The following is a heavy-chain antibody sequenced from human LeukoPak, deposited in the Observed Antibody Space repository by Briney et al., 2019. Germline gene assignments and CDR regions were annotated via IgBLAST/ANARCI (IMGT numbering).Heavy chain of an antibody. V-gene: IGHV3-7*01. J-gene: IGHJ5*02. Sequence: GGSLRLSCVASGFTFSNYAMSWVRQAPGKGLEWVASIKQDGSEKYYVDSVKGRFTISRDNAKNSLYLQMNSLRAEDTALYYCARAPGEGWFDPWGQGTLVTVSS. CDR1: GFTFSNYA. CDR2: IKQDGSEK. CDR3: ARAPGEGWFDP. D-gene: IGHD4-17*01.